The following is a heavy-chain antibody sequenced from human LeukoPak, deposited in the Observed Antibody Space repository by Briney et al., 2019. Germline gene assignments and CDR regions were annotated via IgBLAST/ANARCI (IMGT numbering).Heavy chain of an antibody. D-gene: IGHD3-10*01. CDR1: GGSVSRSY. CDR2: IYNSGST. J-gene: IGHJ5*02. Sequence: PSETLSLTCTVSGGSVSRSYWSWIRQPPGKGLEWIGYIYNSGSTNYNPSLKSRVTISVDTSKNQFSLKLSSVTAADTAVYYCAREGSGSYYNWFDPWGQGTLVTVSS. V-gene: IGHV4-59*02. CDR3: AREGSGSYYNWFDP.